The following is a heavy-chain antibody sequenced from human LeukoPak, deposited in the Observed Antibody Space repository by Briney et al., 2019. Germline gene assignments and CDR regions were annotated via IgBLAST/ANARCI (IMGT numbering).Heavy chain of an antibody. CDR1: GYTFTAHY. V-gene: IGHV1-2*02. D-gene: IGHD3-10*01. CDR2: IDPNSGGT. Sequence: ASVKVSCRASGYTFTAHYIHWVRQAPGQGLEWMGWIDPNSGGTNYAQKFLGSVTMTGDTSINTAFMELRRLRSDDTAIYYCARGRGTTMVRGVITNYFDLWGRGSLVTVSS. J-gene: IGHJ2*01. CDR3: ARGRGTTMVRGVITNYFDL.